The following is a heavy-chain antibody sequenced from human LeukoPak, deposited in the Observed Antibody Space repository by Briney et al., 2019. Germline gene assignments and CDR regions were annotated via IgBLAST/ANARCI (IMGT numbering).Heavy chain of an antibody. CDR2: IYNSGST. D-gene: IGHD3-22*01. CDR3: ASKTYYYDSSDF. CDR1: GGSVSSGTYY. V-gene: IGHV4-61*01. J-gene: IGHJ4*02. Sequence: SGTLSLTCTVSGGSVSSGTYYWNWIRQPPGKGLEWIGYIYNSGSTYYNPALESRVTMSADTSKNQVSLSLSSVTAADTAVYYCASKTYYYDSSDFWGQGTLVTVSS.